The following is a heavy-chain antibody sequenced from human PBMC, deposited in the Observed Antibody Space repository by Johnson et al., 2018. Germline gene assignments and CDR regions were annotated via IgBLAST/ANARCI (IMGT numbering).Heavy chain of an antibody. CDR1: GGSISSYY. J-gene: IGHJ6*02. CDR3: AGWGRGAGRLTNYYYSSGMDV. V-gene: IGHV4-59*12. Sequence: QVQLQESGPGLVKPSETLSLTCTVSGGSISSYYWSWIRQPPGKGLECIGYIYYSGSPNYNPSLKSRVTISVDTSKNQFSLKLSFVTAAGRAVYYCAGWGRGAGRLTNYYYSSGMDVWGQGTTVTVSS. CDR2: IYYSGSP. D-gene: IGHD1-26*01.